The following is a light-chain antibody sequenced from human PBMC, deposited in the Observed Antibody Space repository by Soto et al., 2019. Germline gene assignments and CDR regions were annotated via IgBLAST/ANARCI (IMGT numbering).Light chain of an antibody. Sequence: NFMLSQPHSVSESPGKAVTISCTGTGGSIARNYVQWYQQRPGSAPSTVIYEDNQRPSGVPDRFSGSIDSSSNSASLTISGLKTEDEADCYCQSFHTDTQQVVFGGGTKLTVL. V-gene: IGLV6-57*02. J-gene: IGLJ2*01. CDR3: QSFHTDTQQVV. CDR1: GGSIARNY. CDR2: EDN.